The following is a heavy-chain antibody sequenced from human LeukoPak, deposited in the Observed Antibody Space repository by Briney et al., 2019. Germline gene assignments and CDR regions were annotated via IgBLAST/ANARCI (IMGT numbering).Heavy chain of an antibody. D-gene: IGHD2-8*02. CDR2: TYYRSKWYN. CDR3: ARFAGGHFDY. CDR1: GDSVSSNSAG. Sequence: SQTLSLTCAIPGDSVSSNSAGWNWIRQSPLRGLEWLGRTYYRSKWYNDYAVSVKSRITINPDTSKNQFSLQLNSVTPEDTAVYFCARFAGGHFDYWGQGTLVAVSS. V-gene: IGHV6-1*01. J-gene: IGHJ4*02.